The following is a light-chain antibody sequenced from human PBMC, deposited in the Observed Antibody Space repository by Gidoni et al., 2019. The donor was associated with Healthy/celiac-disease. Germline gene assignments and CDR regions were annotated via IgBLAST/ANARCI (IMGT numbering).Light chain of an antibody. V-gene: IGKV3-20*01. CDR2: GAS. CDR3: QQYGSSSGA. J-gene: IGKJ1*01. CDR1: QAVSNSY. Sequence: ESVLTQSPGTLSLSPGERATLSCRASQAVSNSYLAWYVQKPGQAPRLLIYGASNRATGTPDRFSGSGSGTDFPLTISRLEPEDFATYYCQQYGSSSGAFGQGTKVEIQ.